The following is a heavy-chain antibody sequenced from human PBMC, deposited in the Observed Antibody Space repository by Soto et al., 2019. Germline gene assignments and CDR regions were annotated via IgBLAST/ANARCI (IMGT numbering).Heavy chain of an antibody. CDR2: LFYSGIT. CDR1: GDSIDSALYI. CDR3: ARARSVSPPLYYFDD. D-gene: IGHD3-16*01. J-gene: IGHJ4*02. Sequence: PSETLSLTCSVAGDSIDSALYIFNGIRQPPGKGLELIGSLFYSGITSYSPSLRSRLTLSVDKSKNQFSLTLRSVTAADTALYFCARARSVSPPLYYFDDWGLGTLVTVSS. V-gene: IGHV4-31*03.